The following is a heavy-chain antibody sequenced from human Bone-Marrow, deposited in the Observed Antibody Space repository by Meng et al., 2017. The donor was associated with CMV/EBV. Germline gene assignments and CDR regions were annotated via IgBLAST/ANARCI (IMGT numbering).Heavy chain of an antibody. CDR2: IYYSGIT. Sequence: QVQLQESGPGLVQPSETLSLTCTVSGASVSSGGYYWNWIRQPPGKGLEWIGFIYYSGITNYNPSLKSRVTMSLDMSRNQFSLKLSSVTAADTAVYYCASGFCSGGSCFYFDYWGQGILVTVSS. J-gene: IGHJ4*02. D-gene: IGHD2-15*01. CDR1: GASVSSGGYY. V-gene: IGHV4-61*08. CDR3: ASGFCSGGSCFYFDY.